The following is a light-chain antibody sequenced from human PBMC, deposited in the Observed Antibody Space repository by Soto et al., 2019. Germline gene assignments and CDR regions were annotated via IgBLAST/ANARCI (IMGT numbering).Light chain of an antibody. CDR1: SSNIGSNA. CDR2: GDN. CDR3: ATWDDSLNGPV. J-gene: IGLJ3*02. V-gene: IGLV1-44*01. Sequence: QLVLTQPPSASGTPGQRVTISCSGRSSNIGSNAVNWYQQLPGMAPKLLIYGDNQRPSGVPDRFSGSKSGASASLAIGGLQSDDEADYYCATWDDSLNGPVFGGGTKVTVL.